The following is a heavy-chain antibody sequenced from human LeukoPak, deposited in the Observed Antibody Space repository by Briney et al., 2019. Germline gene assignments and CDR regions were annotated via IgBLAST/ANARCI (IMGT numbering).Heavy chain of an antibody. J-gene: IGHJ3*02. CDR1: GGTFSSYA. V-gene: IGHV1-69*05. CDR2: IVPIFGTT. CDR3: ARDLSERDSSWSLPAHGFDI. Sequence: SVKVSCKASGGTFSSYAINWVRQAPGQGLEWMGRIVPIFGTTNYAQKFQGRVTITTDESTSTAYMELSSLRSEDTAVYYCARDLSERDSSWSLPAHGFDIWGQGKMVTVSS. D-gene: IGHD6-13*01.